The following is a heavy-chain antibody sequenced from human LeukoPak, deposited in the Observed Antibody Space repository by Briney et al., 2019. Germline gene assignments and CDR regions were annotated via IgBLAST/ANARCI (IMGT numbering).Heavy chain of an antibody. CDR1: GFTFSSYA. CDR2: ISYDGSNK. Sequence: PGRSLRLSCAASGFTFSSYAMHWVRQAPGKGLEWVAVISYDGSNKYYADSVKGRFTISRDNSKNTLYLQMNSLRAEDTAVYYCARVEYDSSGYYPDYWGQGTLVTVSS. D-gene: IGHD3-22*01. J-gene: IGHJ4*02. CDR3: ARVEYDSSGYYPDY. V-gene: IGHV3-30-3*01.